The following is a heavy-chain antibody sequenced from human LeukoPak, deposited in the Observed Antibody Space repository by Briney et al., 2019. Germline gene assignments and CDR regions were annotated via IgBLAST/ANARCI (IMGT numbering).Heavy chain of an antibody. CDR1: GFTVSSNY. D-gene: IGHD4-23*01. CDR3: ARSGNYLFDY. J-gene: IGHJ4*02. Sequence: PGGSLRLSCAASGFTVSSNYMSWVRQAPGKGLEWVSYISSSSSTIYYADSVKGRFTISRDNAKNSLYLQMNSLRAEDTAVYYCARSGNYLFDYWGQGTLVTVSS. V-gene: IGHV3-48*01. CDR2: ISSSSSTI.